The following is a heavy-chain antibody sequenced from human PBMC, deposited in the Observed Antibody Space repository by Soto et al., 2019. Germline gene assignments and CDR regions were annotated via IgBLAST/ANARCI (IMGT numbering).Heavy chain of an antibody. Sequence: EVQLVESGGGLVKPGGSLRLSCAASGFTFSSYSINWVRQAPGKGLKWVSSISSSSSYIYYADSVKGRFTISRDNAKNSLYLQMNSLRAEDTAVYYCARGYHYYDSSGYDKWDAFDIWGQGTMVTVSS. CDR2: ISSSSSYI. D-gene: IGHD3-22*01. CDR1: GFTFSSYS. CDR3: ARGYHYYDSSGYDKWDAFDI. V-gene: IGHV3-21*01. J-gene: IGHJ3*02.